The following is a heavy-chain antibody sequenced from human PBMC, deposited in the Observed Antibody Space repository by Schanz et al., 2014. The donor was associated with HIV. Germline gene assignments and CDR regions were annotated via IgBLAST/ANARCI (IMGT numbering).Heavy chain of an antibody. Sequence: QVQLVESGGGVIQPGWSLRLSCVASGFTFSSYGMHWVRQSPGKGLEWMAVISYDGSKKYYADSVKGRFTISRDNSKNTLFVELNSLRPEDTAVYYCGKDGSRKVRFLEGPGYYLDHWGQGTTVTVSS. V-gene: IGHV3-30*18. CDR2: ISYDGSKK. J-gene: IGHJ6*02. D-gene: IGHD3-3*01. CDR1: GFTFSSYG. CDR3: GKDGSRKVRFLEGPGYYLDH.